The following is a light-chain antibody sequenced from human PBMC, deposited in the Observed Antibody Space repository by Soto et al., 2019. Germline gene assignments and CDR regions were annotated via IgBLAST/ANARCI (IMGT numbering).Light chain of an antibody. V-gene: IGKV3-11*01. CDR3: QQRSNWPTWT. CDR1: QSVSSY. CDR2: DAS. J-gene: IGKJ1*01. Sequence: EIVLPQSPATPSLSTGERATLSCRASQSVSSYLAWYQQKPGQAPRLLIYDASNRATGIPARFSGSGSGTDFTLTISSLEPEDFAVYYCQQRSNWPTWTFGQGTKVDIK.